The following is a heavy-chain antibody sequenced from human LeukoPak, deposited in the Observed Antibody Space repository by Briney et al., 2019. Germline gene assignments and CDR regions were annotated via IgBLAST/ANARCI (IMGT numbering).Heavy chain of an antibody. D-gene: IGHD3-10*01. Sequence: GESLKISCKVSGYTFTTFWIGWVRQMPGQGLEWMGIIYPGDSDTRYSPSFQGQVTISADKSISTAYLQWSSLKASDTAMYYCARHVYYYGSGSYYNPRFIDYWGQGTLVTVSS. CDR1: GYTFTTFW. CDR2: IYPGDSDT. J-gene: IGHJ4*02. V-gene: IGHV5-51*01. CDR3: ARHVYYYGSGSYYNPRFIDY.